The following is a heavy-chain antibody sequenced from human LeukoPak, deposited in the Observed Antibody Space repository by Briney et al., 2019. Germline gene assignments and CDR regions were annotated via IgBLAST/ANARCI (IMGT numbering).Heavy chain of an antibody. CDR2: IYYSGST. D-gene: IGHD3-10*01. J-gene: IGHJ4*02. Sequence: PSETLSLTCTVSGGSISSSSYYWGWIRQPPGKGLEWIGSIYYSGSTYYNPSLKSRVTISVDTSKNQFSLKLSSVTAADTAVYYCASSGNYYGSGEPPVFDYWGQGTLVTVSS. V-gene: IGHV4-39*07. CDR3: ASSGNYYGSGEPPVFDY. CDR1: GGSISSSSYY.